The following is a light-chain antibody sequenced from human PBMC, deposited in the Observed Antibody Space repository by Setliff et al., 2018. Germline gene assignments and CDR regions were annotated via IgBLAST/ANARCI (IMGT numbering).Light chain of an antibody. CDR2: DVS. Sequence: QSVLTQPASVSGSPGQSVTISCTGTNNDVGAYNYVSWYQQHPGKAPKFMIYDVSKRSSGASDRFSGSKSGNTATLTISGLQAEDDADYYCSSHTTSSTWVFGGGTKVTVL. V-gene: IGLV2-14*03. J-gene: IGLJ3*02. CDR1: NNDVGAYNY. CDR3: SSHTTSSTWV.